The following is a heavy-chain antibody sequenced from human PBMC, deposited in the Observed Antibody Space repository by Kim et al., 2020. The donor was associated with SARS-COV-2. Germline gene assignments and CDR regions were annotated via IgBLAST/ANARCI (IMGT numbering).Heavy chain of an antibody. J-gene: IGHJ4*02. Sequence: GGSLRLSCAASGFTFSSYDMHWVRQATGKGLEWVSAIGTAGGTYYPGSVKGRFTISRENAKNSLYLQMNSLRTGDTAVYYSARGYSYGYWYSFDYWGQGSLVTV. V-gene: IGHV3-13*01. CDR3: ARGYSYGYWYSFDY. D-gene: IGHD5-18*01. CDR2: IGTAGGT. CDR1: GFTFSSYD.